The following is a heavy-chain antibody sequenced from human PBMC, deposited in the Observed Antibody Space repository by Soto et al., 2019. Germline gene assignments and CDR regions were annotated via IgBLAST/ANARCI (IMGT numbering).Heavy chain of an antibody. CDR2: ISYDGSNK. CDR1: GFTFSSYG. J-gene: IGHJ6*02. V-gene: IGHV3-30*03. Sequence: QVQLVESGGGVVQPGRSLRLSCAASGFTFSSYGMHWVRQAPGKGLEWVAVISYDGSNKYYADSVKGRFTISRDNSKNKLYLQMNSLRAEDTAVYYCAGVLVPAAMQVNYYYYYGMDVWGQGTTVTVSS. CDR3: AGVLVPAAMQVNYYYYYGMDV. D-gene: IGHD2-2*01.